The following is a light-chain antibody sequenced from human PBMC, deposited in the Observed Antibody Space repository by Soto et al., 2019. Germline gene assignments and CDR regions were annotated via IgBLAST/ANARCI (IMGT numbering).Light chain of an antibody. J-gene: IGKJ1*01. V-gene: IGKV3-20*01. CDR3: QQYGSSPT. Sequence: EIVLTQSPGTLSLSPGERATLSCRSSQSVSSSYLAWYQQKTGQAPRLLIYDVSSWATGIPDRFSGSGSGTDFTLAISRLEPEDFAVYYCQQYGSSPTFGQGTKVEIK. CDR1: QSVSSSY. CDR2: DVS.